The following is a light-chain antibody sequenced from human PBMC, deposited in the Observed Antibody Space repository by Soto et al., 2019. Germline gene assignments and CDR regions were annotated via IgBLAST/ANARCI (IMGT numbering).Light chain of an antibody. CDR2: KAS. CDR3: QQYNSYSVCT. Sequence: DIQMTQSPSTLSASVGDRVTITCRASQSISSCFAWYQQKPGKAPKLLIYKASSLESGVPSRFSGSGSGTEYTLTISSLQPDDFSTYYCQQYNSYSVCTFGQGTKVEIK. V-gene: IGKV1-5*03. CDR1: QSISSC. J-gene: IGKJ1*01.